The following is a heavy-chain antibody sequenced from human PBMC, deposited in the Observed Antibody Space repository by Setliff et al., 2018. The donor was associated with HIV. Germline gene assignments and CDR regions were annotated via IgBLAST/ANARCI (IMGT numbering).Heavy chain of an antibody. Sequence: SETLSLTCTVSGGFISTGGYSWSWIRQPPGKGLEWSGYIYHSGNTYYNPSLKSRVSISVDTSKNQFSMKLSSVTAAATAVYYCARDRRGTMVRGVTSPLDYWGQGTLVTVSS. J-gene: IGHJ4*02. D-gene: IGHD3-10*01. CDR3: ARDRRGTMVRGVTSPLDY. CDR1: GGFISTGGYS. V-gene: IGHV4-30-2*01. CDR2: IYHSGNT.